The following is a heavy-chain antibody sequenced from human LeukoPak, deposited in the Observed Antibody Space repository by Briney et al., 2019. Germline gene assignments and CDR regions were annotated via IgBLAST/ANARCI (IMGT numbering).Heavy chain of an antibody. Sequence: SETLSLTCTVSGGSISSGSYYWSWIRQPAGKGLEWIGRIYTSGSTNYNPSLKSRVTTSVDTSKNQFSLKLSSVTAADTAVYYCARESHYYGSTGRFDPWGQGTLVTVSS. CDR2: IYTSGST. J-gene: IGHJ5*02. CDR3: ARESHYYGSTGRFDP. V-gene: IGHV4-61*02. CDR1: GGSISSGSYY. D-gene: IGHD3-10*01.